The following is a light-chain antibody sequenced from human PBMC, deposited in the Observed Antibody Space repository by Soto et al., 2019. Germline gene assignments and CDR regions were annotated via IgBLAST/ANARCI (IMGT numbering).Light chain of an antibody. J-gene: IGKJ1*01. CDR2: WAS. V-gene: IGKV4-1*01. CDR1: EGINIY. Sequence: DIQMTQSPPSLSASVGYRVTIICRASEGINIYLAWFQQKPGQPPKLLIYWASTRESGVPDRFSGSGSGTDFTLTISSLQAEDVAVYFCLQYYNIPRTSGQGTKVDIK. CDR3: LQYYNIPRT.